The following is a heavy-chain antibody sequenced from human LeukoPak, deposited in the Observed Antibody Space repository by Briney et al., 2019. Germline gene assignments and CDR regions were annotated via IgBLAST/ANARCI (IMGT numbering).Heavy chain of an antibody. D-gene: IGHD5-18*01. V-gene: IGHV4-34*01. Sequence: SETLSLTCAVYGGSFSGYYWSWIRQPPGKGLEWIGEINHSGSTNYNPSLKSRVTISVDTSKNQFSLKLSSVTAAVTAVYYCARGYPAMVTSFDYWGQGTLVTVSS. CDR1: GGSFSGYY. J-gene: IGHJ4*02. CDR2: INHSGST. CDR3: ARGYPAMVTSFDY.